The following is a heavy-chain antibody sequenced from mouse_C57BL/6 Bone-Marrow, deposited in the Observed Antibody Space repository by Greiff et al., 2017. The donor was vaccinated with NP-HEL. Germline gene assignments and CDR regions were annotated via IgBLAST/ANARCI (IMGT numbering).Heavy chain of an antibody. CDR3: GRQRLYFDY. CDR1: GFSFNTYA. CDR2: IRSKSNNYAT. D-gene: IGHD3-2*02. J-gene: IGHJ2*01. V-gene: IGHV10-1*01. Sequence: EVKLMESGGGLVQPKGSLKLSCAASGFSFNTYAMNWVRQAPGKGLEWVARIRSKSNNYATYYADSVKDRFTISRDDSESMLYLQMNNLKTEDTAMYYCGRQRLYFDYWGQGTTLTVSS.